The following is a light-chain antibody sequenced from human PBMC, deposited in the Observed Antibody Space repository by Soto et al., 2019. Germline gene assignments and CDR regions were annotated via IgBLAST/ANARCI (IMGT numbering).Light chain of an antibody. CDR3: QQRKNYPCT. CDR2: SAS. V-gene: IGKV1-9*01. J-gene: IGKJ1*01. CDR1: QNIDNY. Sequence: IQLTQSPSSLSASVGDRVTVSCRSSQNIDNYLNWYLQRPGKAPELLIYSASTLQSGVPSRFRGSGSGTEFSLTISSLQPEDFATYYCQQRKNYPCTFGEGTKVDIK.